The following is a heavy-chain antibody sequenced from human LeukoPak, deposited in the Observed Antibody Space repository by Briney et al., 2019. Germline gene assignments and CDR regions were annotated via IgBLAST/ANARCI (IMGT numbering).Heavy chain of an antibody. Sequence: SSETLSLTCTVSGGSISSYYWSWIRQPPGKGLEWIGYIYYSGSTNYNPSLKSRVTISVDTSKNQFSLKLSSVTAADTAVYYCARGVSSNWNYDFVDYWGQGTLVTVSS. D-gene: IGHD1-7*01. CDR3: ARGVSSNWNYDFVDY. V-gene: IGHV4-59*01. J-gene: IGHJ4*02. CDR1: GGSISSYY. CDR2: IYYSGST.